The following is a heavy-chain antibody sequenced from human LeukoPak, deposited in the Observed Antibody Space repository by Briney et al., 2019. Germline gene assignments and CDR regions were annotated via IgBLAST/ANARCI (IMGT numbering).Heavy chain of an antibody. CDR1: GFTVSSSY. J-gene: IGHJ4*02. CDR2: IYSAGST. V-gene: IGHV3-66*02. CDR3: ARDRGYSGYDSYFDY. D-gene: IGHD5-12*01. Sequence: GGSLRLSCAVSGFTVSSSYMSWVRQAPGKGLEWVSFIYSAGSTYYAASVKGRFTISRDNSKNTLYLQMNSLRAEDTAVYYCARDRGYSGYDSYFDYWGQGTLVTVSS.